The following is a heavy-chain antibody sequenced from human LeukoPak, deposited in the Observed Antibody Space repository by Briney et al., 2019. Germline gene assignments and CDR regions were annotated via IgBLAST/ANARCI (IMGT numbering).Heavy chain of an antibody. J-gene: IGHJ4*02. CDR3: AKDGITMIVVDLFDY. V-gene: IGHV3-30*18. D-gene: IGHD3-22*01. CDR2: ISYDGSNK. CDR1: GFTFSSYG. Sequence: PGGSLRLSCAASGFTFSSYGMHWVRQAPGKGLDWVAVISYDGSNKYYADSVKGRFTISRDNSKNTLYLQMNSLRAEDTAVYYCAKDGITMIVVDLFDYWGQGTLVTVSS.